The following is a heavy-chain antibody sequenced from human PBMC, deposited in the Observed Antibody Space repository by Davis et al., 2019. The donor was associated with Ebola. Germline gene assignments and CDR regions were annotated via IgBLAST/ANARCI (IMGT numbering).Heavy chain of an antibody. CDR2: IVVSSGNT. CDR1: GFRFSSSG. V-gene: IGHV1-58*02. D-gene: IGHD1-14*01. CDR3: AASAGTVGKFDL. Sequence: AASVKVSCKASGFRFSSSGMQWVRQARGQRLEWIGGIVVSSGNTNYAQKFRERLTMTRDMSTSTAYMELRSLRFEDTAVYYCAASAGTVGKFDLWGQGTLVTVSS. J-gene: IGHJ4*02.